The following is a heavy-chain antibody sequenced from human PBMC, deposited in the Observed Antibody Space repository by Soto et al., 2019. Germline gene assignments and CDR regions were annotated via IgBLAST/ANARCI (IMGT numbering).Heavy chain of an antibody. Sequence: QVQLQESGPGLVKPSETLSLTCTVSGGSISSYYWSWIRQPPGKGLEWIGYIYYSGSTNYNPSLKSRVTISVDTSKNQFSLKLSSVTAADTAVYYCARDPYSSSWYEGLGFDPWGQGTLVTVSS. V-gene: IGHV4-59*01. CDR2: IYYSGST. CDR3: ARDPYSSSWYEGLGFDP. J-gene: IGHJ5*02. CDR1: GGSISSYY. D-gene: IGHD6-13*01.